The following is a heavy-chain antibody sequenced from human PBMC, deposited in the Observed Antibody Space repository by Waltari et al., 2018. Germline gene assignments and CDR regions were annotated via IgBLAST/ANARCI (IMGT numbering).Heavy chain of an antibody. Sequence: EVQLVESGGGLVQPEGSLRLSCAASGFIFSTFWMSWVRQAPGKGLEWVASIQQDGRQIQYVDSVKGRFTMSRDNAANSLARHRDSLRVEDTAVYYCAMGGGNFFFGGQGTTVTVSS. D-gene: IGHD3-16*01. J-gene: IGHJ3*01. CDR1: GFIFSTFW. V-gene: IGHV3-7*03. CDR3: AMGGGNFFF. CDR2: IQQDGRQI.